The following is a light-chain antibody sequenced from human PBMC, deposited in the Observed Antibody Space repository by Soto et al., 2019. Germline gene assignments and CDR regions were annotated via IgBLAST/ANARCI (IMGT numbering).Light chain of an antibody. CDR1: SNDVGSYDL. CDR2: EVH. J-gene: IGLJ3*02. Sequence: QSALTQPASVSGSPGQSITISCTGTSNDVGSYDLVSWYQHHPGKTPKLMIYEVHKRPSGVSNRFSGSKSGNTASLTISGLQTEDEADYYCCSFAGNSTLLFGGGTKVTVL. CDR3: CSFAGNSTLL. V-gene: IGLV2-23*02.